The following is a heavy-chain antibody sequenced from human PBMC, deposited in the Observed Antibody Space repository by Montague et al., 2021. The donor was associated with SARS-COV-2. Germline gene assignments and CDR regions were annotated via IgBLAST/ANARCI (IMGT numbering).Heavy chain of an antibody. V-gene: IGHV4-59*08. D-gene: IGHD3-9*01. CDR3: VRHPHYDGLNGPPDF. J-gene: IGHJ4*02. CDR2: VFYNKST. Sequence: SETLSLTCTVSGVSITAYNWSWIRQPPGTGLERVGDVFYNKSTNFNPSLKSRVAISVDTSTTQFSLRLTSVTAADTAFDYCVRHPHYDGLNGPPDFWDQGTLGTGSS. CDR1: GVSITAYN.